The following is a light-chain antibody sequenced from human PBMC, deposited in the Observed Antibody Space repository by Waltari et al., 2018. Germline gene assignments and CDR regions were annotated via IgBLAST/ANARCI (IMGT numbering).Light chain of an antibody. V-gene: IGLV10-54*04. Sequence: QARRTQPPSASTAWGQTATPTCPGNSHKVHNQRAAWLQQHPGPPPHLLPYRNTNRPSGLSERFSASRSGNTASLTITGLQPEDEADYYCSAWDSNLSAWVFGGGTKLTVL. CDR1: SHKVHNQR. CDR2: RNT. CDR3: SAWDSNLSAWV. J-gene: IGLJ3*02.